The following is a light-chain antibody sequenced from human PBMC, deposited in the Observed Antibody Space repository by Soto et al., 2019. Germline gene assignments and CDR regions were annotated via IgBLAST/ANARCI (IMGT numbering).Light chain of an antibody. CDR2: QAS. J-gene: IGKJ2*01. Sequence: DIQMTQSPSTLSASVGDRVTITCRASQSISSWLAWYQQKPGKAPRLLIYQASSLETGVPSRFSGSASGTDLTLTISSLQPDDFATYFCQQYRSYPYAFGQESKVEIK. CDR3: QQYRSYPYA. V-gene: IGKV1-5*03. CDR1: QSISSW.